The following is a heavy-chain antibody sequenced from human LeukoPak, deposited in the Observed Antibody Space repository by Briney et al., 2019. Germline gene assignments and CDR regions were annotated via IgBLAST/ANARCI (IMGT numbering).Heavy chain of an antibody. CDR3: ARGREYISNWNPFDF. D-gene: IGHD6-13*01. J-gene: IGHJ4*01. CDR2: INGHGNTT. CDR1: GFTLSNYW. Sequence: PGGSLRLSCAASGFTLSNYWMHWVRQVPGKGLVWVSSINGHGNTTNYADSVRGRFTISRANAKNTLFLQMYSLRADDTAVYFCARGREYISNWNPFDFWGHGTLVTVSS. V-gene: IGHV3-74*01.